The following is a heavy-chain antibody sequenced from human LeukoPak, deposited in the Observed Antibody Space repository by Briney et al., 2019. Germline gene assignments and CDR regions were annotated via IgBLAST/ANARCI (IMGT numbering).Heavy chain of an antibody. CDR3: ARDKAFLGYYDTSGYFQQWFDS. CDR2: INPNSGGT. Sequence: ASVKVSCKASGYTFTGYYMHWVRQAPGQGLEWMGWINPNSGGTNYAQKFQGRLTMTTDTSTSTAYMDLGSLGFDDTAVYYCARDKAFLGYYDTSGYFQQWFDSWGQGTLVTVSS. J-gene: IGHJ5*01. V-gene: IGHV1-2*02. CDR1: GYTFTGYY. D-gene: IGHD3-22*01.